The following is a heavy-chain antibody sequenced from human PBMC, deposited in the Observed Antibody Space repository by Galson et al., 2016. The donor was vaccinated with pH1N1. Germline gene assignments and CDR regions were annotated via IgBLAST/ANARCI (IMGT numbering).Heavy chain of an antibody. V-gene: IGHV3-33*01. D-gene: IGHD4-17*01. Sequence: LRLSCAASGFTFSSDGMHWVRQAPGKGLEWVAVIWYDGSNKYYADSVKGRFTISRDNSKNTLYLQMNSLRAEDTAVYYCARADCGDYVGYFDLWGRGTLVTVSS. CDR3: ARADCGDYVGYFDL. CDR1: GFTFSSDG. CDR2: IWYDGSNK. J-gene: IGHJ2*01.